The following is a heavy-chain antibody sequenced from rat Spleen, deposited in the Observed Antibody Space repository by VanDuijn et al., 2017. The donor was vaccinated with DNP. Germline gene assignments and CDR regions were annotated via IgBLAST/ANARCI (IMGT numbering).Heavy chain of an antibody. CDR3: ARHEMSTSGYFDY. J-gene: IGHJ2*01. CDR2: ISYSGST. D-gene: IGHD1-12*01. Sequence: EVQLQESGPGLVKPSQSLSLTCSVTGYSITSNYWGWIRKFPGNKMEYIGHISYSGSTNYNPSLKSRFSITRDTSKNQFFLQLNSVTTEDTATYYCARHEMSTSGYFDYWGQGVMVTVSS. CDR1: GYSITSNY. V-gene: IGHV3-1*01.